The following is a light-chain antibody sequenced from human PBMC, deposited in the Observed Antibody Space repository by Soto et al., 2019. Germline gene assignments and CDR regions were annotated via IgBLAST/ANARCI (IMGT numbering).Light chain of an antibody. CDR3: HQYYSSPTT. V-gene: IGKV3-20*01. J-gene: IGKJ4*01. CDR2: GAS. Sequence: EIVLTQSPGTLSVSPGKRATVSCRASQTVSSGFLAWYQQKVGQALRLLIYGASTRATGIPDRFSGSGSGTDFTLTIDRLEPEDFAVYYCHQYYSSPTTFGGGTKV. CDR1: QTVSSGF.